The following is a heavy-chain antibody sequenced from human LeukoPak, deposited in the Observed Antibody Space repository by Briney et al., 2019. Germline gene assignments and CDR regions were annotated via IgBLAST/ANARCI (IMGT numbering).Heavy chain of an antibody. CDR2: ISGSGGST. CDR1: GFTFSIYA. J-gene: IGHJ4*02. CDR3: AKSYSSSWSRYYFDY. Sequence: GGSLRLSCAASGFTFSIYAMSWVRQAPGKGREWVSAISGSGGSTYYADSVKGRFTISRDNSKNTLYLKMNSLRAEDTAVYYCAKSYSSSWSRYYFDYWGQGTLVTVSS. V-gene: IGHV3-23*01. D-gene: IGHD6-13*01.